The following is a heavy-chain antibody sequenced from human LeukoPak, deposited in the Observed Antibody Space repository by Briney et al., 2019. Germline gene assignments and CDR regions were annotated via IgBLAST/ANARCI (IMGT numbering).Heavy chain of an antibody. J-gene: IGHJ4*02. V-gene: IGHV3-74*01. Sequence: PGGSLRLSCAASGFTFSSYWMHWVRQAPGKGLAWVSRINSDGSSTSYADSVKGRFTISRDNAKNTLYLRMNSLRAEDTAVYYCARAGATYYDFWSGLDYWGQGTLVTVSS. CDR2: INSDGSST. D-gene: IGHD3-3*01. CDR1: GFTFSSYW. CDR3: ARAGATYYDFWSGLDY.